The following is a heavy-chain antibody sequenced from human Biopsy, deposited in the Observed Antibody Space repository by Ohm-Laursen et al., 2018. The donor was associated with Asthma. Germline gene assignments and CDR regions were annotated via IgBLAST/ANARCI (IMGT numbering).Heavy chain of an antibody. CDR2: IKHDGSEK. CDR3: ARTFHFWSPHHAEHYQL. CDR1: GFTFGDYW. D-gene: IGHD3-3*02. V-gene: IGHV3-7*01. J-gene: IGHJ1*01. Sequence: GSLRLSCAASGFTFGDYWMSWVRQVPGKGLEWVANIKHDGSEKNHVDSLKGRFTISRDNAKNSLYLQMNSLRAEDTAAYYCARTFHFWSPHHAEHYQLWGQGTLVTVSS.